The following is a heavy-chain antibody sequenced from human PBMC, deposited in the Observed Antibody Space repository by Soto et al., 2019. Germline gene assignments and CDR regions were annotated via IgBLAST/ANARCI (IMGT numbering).Heavy chain of an antibody. CDR1: GGSISSFY. V-gene: IGHV4-4*07. CDR3: ARGSSRWDY. D-gene: IGHD6-13*01. Sequence: QVQLQESGPGLVKPSETLSLTCTVSGGSISSFYWSWIRQPAGKGLEWIGRIYSSGRNNYNPSLKSRVTMSVDKSKNQFSLRLSSVTAADTAMYYCARGSSRWDYWGQGTLVTVSS. CDR2: IYSSGRN. J-gene: IGHJ4*02.